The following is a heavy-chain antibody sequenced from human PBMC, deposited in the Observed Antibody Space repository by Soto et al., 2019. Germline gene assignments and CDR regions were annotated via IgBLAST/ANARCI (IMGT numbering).Heavy chain of an antibody. Sequence: QVQLVQSGAEVKKPGSSVKVSCKASGGTFSSYAISWVRQAPGQGLEWMGGIIPIFGTANYAQKFQGRVTITADESTSTAYMELSSLRSEDTAVYYCARTSWGYSSSSMVRNYYYGMDVWDQGTTVTVSS. CDR1: GGTFSSYA. D-gene: IGHD6-6*01. CDR3: ARTSWGYSSSSMVRNYYYGMDV. J-gene: IGHJ6*02. V-gene: IGHV1-69*01. CDR2: IIPIFGTA.